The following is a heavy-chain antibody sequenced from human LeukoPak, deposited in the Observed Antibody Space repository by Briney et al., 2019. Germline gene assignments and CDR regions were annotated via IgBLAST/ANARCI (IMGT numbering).Heavy chain of an antibody. J-gene: IGHJ5*02. CDR1: GGSISIGDYY. CDR2: IYYSCST. CDR3: ARAPRDYDYVWGSNWFDR. Sequence: SETLSLTCTVSGGSISIGDYYWIWIPQPPGKGLDWILYIYYSCSTYYNPSLKSRVTISLNTSKNQFSLKLSSVTAADTAVYYCARAPRDYDYVWGSNWFDRWGQGTLVTVSS. D-gene: IGHD3-16*01. V-gene: IGHV4-30-4*01.